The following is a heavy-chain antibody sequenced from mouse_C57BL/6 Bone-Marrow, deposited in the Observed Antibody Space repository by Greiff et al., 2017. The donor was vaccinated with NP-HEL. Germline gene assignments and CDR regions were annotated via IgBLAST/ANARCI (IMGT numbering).Heavy chain of an antibody. CDR3: ARQDRPGDSSGYYAMDY. J-gene: IGHJ4*01. CDR1: GFTFSDYY. V-gene: IGHV5-12*01. Sequence: EVQRVESGGGLVQPGGSLKLSCAASGFTFSDYYMYWVRQTPEKRLEWVAYISNGGGSTYYPDTVKGRFTISRDNAKNTLYLQMSRLKSEDTAMYDYARQDRPGDSSGYYAMDYWGQGTSVTVSS. D-gene: IGHD3-2*02. CDR2: ISNGGGST.